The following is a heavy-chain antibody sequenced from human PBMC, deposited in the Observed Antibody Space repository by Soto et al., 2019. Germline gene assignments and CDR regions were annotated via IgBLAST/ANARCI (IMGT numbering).Heavy chain of an antibody. D-gene: IGHD1-26*01. CDR2: IDWDDDK. CDR1: GFSLSTSGMC. V-gene: IGHV2-70*01. CDR3: VRISENCIVGDDNWFDP. J-gene: IGHJ5*02. Sequence: SGPTLVNPTQTLTLTCTFSGFSLSTSGMCVSWIRQPPGKALEWLALIDWDDDKYYSTSLKTRLTISKDTSKNQVVLTMTNLDPVDTATYYFVRISENCIVGDDNWFDPWGQGTLVTVS.